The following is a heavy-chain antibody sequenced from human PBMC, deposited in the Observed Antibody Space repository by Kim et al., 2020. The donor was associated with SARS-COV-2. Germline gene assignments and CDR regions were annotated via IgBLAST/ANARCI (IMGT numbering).Heavy chain of an antibody. CDR2: INHSGST. D-gene: IGHD5-12*01. Sequence: SETLSLTCAVYGGSFSGYYWSWIRQPPGKGLEWIGEINHSGSTNYNPSLKSRVTISVDTSKNQFSLKLSSVTAADTAVYYCATSERRGMATRYFDYWGQGTLVTVSS. J-gene: IGHJ4*02. V-gene: IGHV4-34*01. CDR3: ATSERRGMATRYFDY. CDR1: GGSFSGYY.